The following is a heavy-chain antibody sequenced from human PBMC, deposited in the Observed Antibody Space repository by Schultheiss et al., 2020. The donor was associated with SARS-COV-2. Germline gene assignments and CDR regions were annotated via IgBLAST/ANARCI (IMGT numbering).Heavy chain of an antibody. J-gene: IGHJ4*02. CDR3: AKNYGAHSFFES. Sequence: SVKVSCKASGGSFSNSGISWVRQAPGQGLEWMGTIIPVFDTRRFAQKFQDRVTFSADESTSTAYMELSGLRSEDSAVYFCAKNYGAHSFFESWGQGTLVTVSS. CDR2: IIPVFDTR. D-gene: IGHD4-23*01. CDR1: GGSFSNSG. V-gene: IGHV1-69*13.